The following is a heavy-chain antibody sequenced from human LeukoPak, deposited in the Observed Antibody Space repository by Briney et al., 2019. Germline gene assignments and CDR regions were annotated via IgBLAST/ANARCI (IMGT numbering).Heavy chain of an antibody. Sequence: GASVKVSCKASGGTFSSYAISWVRQAPGQGLEWMGGIIPIFGTANYTQKFQGRVTITADESTSTAYMELSSLRSEDTAVYYCARDRVKGQDYDFWSGYSHDAFDIWGQGTMVTVSS. CDR3: ARDRVKGQDYDFWSGYSHDAFDI. D-gene: IGHD3-3*01. CDR1: GGTFSSYA. CDR2: IIPIFGTA. V-gene: IGHV1-69*13. J-gene: IGHJ3*02.